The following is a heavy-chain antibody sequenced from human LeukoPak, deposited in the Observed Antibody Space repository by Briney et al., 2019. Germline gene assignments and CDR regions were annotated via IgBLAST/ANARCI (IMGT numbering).Heavy chain of an antibody. CDR3: AKDDCSSTSCYNDY. CDR1: GFTFSTFA. CDR2: ISDSGGST. V-gene: IGHV3-23*01. D-gene: IGHD2-2*02. Sequence: GGSLRLSCTASGFTFSTFAMNWVRQAPGKGLEWVSAISDSGGSTYYADSVKGRFAISRDNSKNTLYLQMNSLRAEDTAVYYCAKDDCSSTSCYNDYWGQGTLVTVSS. J-gene: IGHJ4*02.